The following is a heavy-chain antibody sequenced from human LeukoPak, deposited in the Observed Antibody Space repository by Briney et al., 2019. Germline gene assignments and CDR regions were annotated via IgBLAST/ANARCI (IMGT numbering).Heavy chain of an antibody. CDR3: AHSGGQGAFDI. J-gene: IGHJ3*02. CDR1: GFTFEDYA. V-gene: IGHV3-9*03. Sequence: PGRSLRLSCAASGFTFEDYAMHWVRQTPGKGLEWVSGISRNSGSIGYADSVKGRLTISRDNAKNSLYLQINSLRPDDMALYYCAHSGGQGAFDIWGQGTMVTVSS. CDR2: ISRNSGSI. D-gene: IGHD6-19*01.